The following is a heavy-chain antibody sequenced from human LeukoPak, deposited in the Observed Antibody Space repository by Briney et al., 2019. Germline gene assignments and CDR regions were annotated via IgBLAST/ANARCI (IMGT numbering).Heavy chain of an antibody. J-gene: IGHJ3*02. CDR2: IYYSGST. V-gene: IGHV4-59*01. Sequence: PSDTLSLTCTLSCPSISSYYWSWLRQPPGKGREWLGYIYYSGSTNYNPSLNSRVTISVDTSKNQFSLKLSSVTAADTAVYYCAREGPKGAFDIWGQGTMVTVSS. CDR1: CPSISSYY. CDR3: AREGPKGAFDI.